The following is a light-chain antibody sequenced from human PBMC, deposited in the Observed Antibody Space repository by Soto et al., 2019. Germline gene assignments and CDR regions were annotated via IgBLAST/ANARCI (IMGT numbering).Light chain of an antibody. CDR2: GAS. V-gene: IGKV3-20*01. Sequence: EIVLTQSPGTPSLSPGERATLSCRASQSVDSSYTAWYQQKPGQAPRLLIYGASNRATGIPDRFSGTGSGTDFTLTISRLEPEDFAVYYCQQYGTSPPLYTFGQGTKLEI. J-gene: IGKJ2*01. CDR1: QSVDSSY. CDR3: QQYGTSPPLYT.